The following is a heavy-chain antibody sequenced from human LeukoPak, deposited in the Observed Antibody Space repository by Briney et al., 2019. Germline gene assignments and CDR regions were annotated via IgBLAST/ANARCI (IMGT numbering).Heavy chain of an antibody. CDR3: ARESVPAVAARRGLNY. V-gene: IGHV1-2*02. CDR1: GYTFTDYY. D-gene: IGHD6-6*01. CDR2: INPNSGGT. Sequence: GASVKVSCKASGYTFTDYYMHWVRPAPGQGLEWMGWINPNSGGTNYAQKFQGRVTMTRDTSISTVYMEMSRLRSDDTAVYYCARESVPAVAARRGLNYWGQGTLVAVSS. J-gene: IGHJ4*02.